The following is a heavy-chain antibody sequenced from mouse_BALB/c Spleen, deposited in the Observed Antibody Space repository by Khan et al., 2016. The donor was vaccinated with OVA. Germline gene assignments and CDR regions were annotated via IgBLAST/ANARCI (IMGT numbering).Heavy chain of an antibody. V-gene: IGHV5-6*01. CDR2: VSTGGSYT. Sequence: EVELVESGGDLVKPGGSLKLSCAASGFTFSTYGMSWVRQAPEKRLEWVATVSTGGSYTYYPDSLKGRFTISRDNAKNTLYLQMSGLRSEDTAMFYCTRLAYYYDSEGFAYWGQGTLVTVSA. J-gene: IGHJ3*01. CDR1: GFTFSTYG. D-gene: IGHD1-1*01. CDR3: TRLAYYYDSEGFAY.